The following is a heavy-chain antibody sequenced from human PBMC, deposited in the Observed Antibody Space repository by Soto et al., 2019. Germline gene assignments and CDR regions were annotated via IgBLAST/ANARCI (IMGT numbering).Heavy chain of an antibody. D-gene: IGHD2-2*01. J-gene: IGHJ6*02. V-gene: IGHV1-46*01. Sequence: SVKVACRASVYTFTSYHMHWLRQAPGQGLEWIGIINPSGGSTNYAQKFQGRFTMTSDTSTSTAYMELSRLRSDDTAVYYCACTLGYRSSTSCHYGMDVWGQGTPVTVSS. CDR3: ACTLGYRSSTSCHYGMDV. CDR2: INPSGGST. CDR1: VYTFTSYH.